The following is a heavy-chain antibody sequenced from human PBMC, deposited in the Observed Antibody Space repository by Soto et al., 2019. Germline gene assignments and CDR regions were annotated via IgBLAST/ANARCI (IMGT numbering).Heavy chain of an antibody. D-gene: IGHD2-2*03. Sequence: QLQLQESGPGLVKPSETLSLTCTVSGGSISSSSYHWGWIRQPPGKGLEWIGSIFYSGSAYYSPSLKTRVTISVDTSKNQFSLKLTSVTAADTAVYHCARHLGYCNSVSCFARGNWFDRWGQGTLVTVSS. V-gene: IGHV4-39*01. CDR2: IFYSGSA. CDR1: GGSISSSSYH. CDR3: ARHLGYCNSVSCFARGNWFDR. J-gene: IGHJ5*02.